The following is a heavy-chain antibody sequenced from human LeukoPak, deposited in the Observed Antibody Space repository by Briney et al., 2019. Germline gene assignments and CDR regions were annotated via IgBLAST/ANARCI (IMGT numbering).Heavy chain of an antibody. CDR1: GGSISSYY. CDR2: INHSGST. Sequence: SETLSLTCTVSGGSISSYYWSWIRQPAGKGLEWIGEINHSGSTNYNPSLKSRVTISVDTSKNQFSLKLSSVTAADTAVYYCASGGSRGPYYYGMDVWGQGTTVTVSS. CDR3: ASGGSRGPYYYGMDV. V-gene: IGHV4-34*01. J-gene: IGHJ6*02.